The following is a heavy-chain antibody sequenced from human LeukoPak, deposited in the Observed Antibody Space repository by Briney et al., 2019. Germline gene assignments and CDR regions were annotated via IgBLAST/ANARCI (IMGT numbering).Heavy chain of an antibody. Sequence: GGSLRLSCATSGFSFSTYTMNWVRQAPGKGLEWISYIGSSGRAIHYADSVEGRFTISRDNAKNSLYLQMNSLRDEDTAVYYCARASDPWLQLTWGQGTLVTVSS. V-gene: IGHV3-48*02. J-gene: IGHJ5*02. CDR3: ARASDPWLQLT. CDR2: IGSSGRAI. CDR1: GFSFSTYT. D-gene: IGHD5-24*01.